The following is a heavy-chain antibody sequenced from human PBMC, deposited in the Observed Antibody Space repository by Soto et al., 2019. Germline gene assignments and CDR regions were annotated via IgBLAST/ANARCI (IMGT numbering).Heavy chain of an antibody. CDR1: GFTFSTYA. V-gene: IGHV3-23*01. Sequence: PGGSLRLSCAVSGFTFSTYAMSWVRQAPGKGLEWVSAITGNGIYTHYADSVKGRFTISRDNSKSTLFLQMNSLRAEDAAVHYCVPPRDFDLWGRGTQVTVSS. J-gene: IGHJ2*01. CDR3: VPPRDFDL. CDR2: ITGNGIYT.